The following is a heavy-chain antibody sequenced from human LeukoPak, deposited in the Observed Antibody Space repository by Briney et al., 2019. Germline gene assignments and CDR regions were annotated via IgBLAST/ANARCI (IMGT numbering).Heavy chain of an antibody. CDR1: GGSISSYY. CDR3: AKVVPAGGYYFDY. V-gene: IGHV4-59*01. J-gene: IGHJ4*02. D-gene: IGHD2-2*01. CDR2: IYYSGST. Sequence: SETLSLTCTVSGGSISSYYWSWIRQPPGKGLEWIGYIYYSGSTNYNPSLKSRVTISVDTSKNQFSLKLSAVPAADTAVYYCAKVVPAGGYYFDYWGQGTLVTVSS.